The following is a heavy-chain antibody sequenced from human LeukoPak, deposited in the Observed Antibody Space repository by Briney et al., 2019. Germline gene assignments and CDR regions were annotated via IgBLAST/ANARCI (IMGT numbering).Heavy chain of an antibody. V-gene: IGHV3-30*04. CDR3: ARDLSSSGTKDFDY. Sequence: GGSLRLSCAASGFTFSSYAMHWVRQAPGKGLEWVAVISYDGSNKYYADSVKGRFTISRDNSKNTLYLQMNSLRAEDTAVYYCARDLSSSGTKDFDYWGQGTLVTVSS. CDR1: GFTFSSYA. CDR2: ISYDGSNK. J-gene: IGHJ4*02. D-gene: IGHD3-10*01.